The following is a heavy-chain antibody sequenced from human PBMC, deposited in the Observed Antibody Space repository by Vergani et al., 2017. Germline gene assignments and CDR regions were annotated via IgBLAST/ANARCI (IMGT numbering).Heavy chain of an antibody. CDR2: INPNSGGT. Sequence: QVQLVQSGAEVKKPGASVKVSCKASGYTFTGYYMHWVRQAPGQGLEWMGWINPNSGGTNYAQKFQGRVTMTRDTSISTAYMELSRLRSDDTAVYYCARDTLGDSAFSKNWYFDLWGRGTLVTVSS. D-gene: IGHD2-21*01. CDR1: GYTFTGYY. J-gene: IGHJ2*01. V-gene: IGHV1-2*02. CDR3: ARDTLGDSAFSKNWYFDL.